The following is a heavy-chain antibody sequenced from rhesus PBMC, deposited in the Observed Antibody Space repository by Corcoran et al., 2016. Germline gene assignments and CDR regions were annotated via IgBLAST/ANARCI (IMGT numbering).Heavy chain of an antibody. D-gene: IGHD6-25*01. CDR2: INPRTGGT. J-gene: IGHJ4*01. V-gene: IGHV1-138*01. CDR3: ARDRYSGSWNFGY. Sequence: QVQLVQSGAEVKKPGSSVKVSCRASGYTVTDDYRHGLRQAPGQGLEWMGEINPRTGGTNYAQNLQGRVTVTRDTSTSTAFMELSSLRSEDTAVYYCARDRYSGSWNFGYWGQGVLVTVSS. CDR1: GYTVTDDY.